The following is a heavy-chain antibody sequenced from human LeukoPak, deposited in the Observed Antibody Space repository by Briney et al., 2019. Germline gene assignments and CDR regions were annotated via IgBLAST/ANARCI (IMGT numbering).Heavy chain of an antibody. Sequence: SQTLSLTCNVSGGSLSSGGYYWSWIRQHPGKGLEWLGYIYYIGCTYYNPSLKSRVTISVDTSKNQFSLKLSSVTVADTAVFHCARRFGDYLWDYWGQGNLVTVSS. CDR1: GGSLSSGGYY. CDR3: ARRFGDYLWDY. V-gene: IGHV4-31*03. J-gene: IGHJ4*02. D-gene: IGHD4-17*01. CDR2: IYYIGCT.